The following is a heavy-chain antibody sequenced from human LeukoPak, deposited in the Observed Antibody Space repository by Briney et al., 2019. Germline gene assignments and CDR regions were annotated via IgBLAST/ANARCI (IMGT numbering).Heavy chain of an antibody. CDR1: GGSFSGYY. D-gene: IGHD4-17*01. J-gene: IGHJ4*02. CDR2: INHSGST. Sequence: SETLSLTCAVYGGSFSGYYWSWIRQPPGKGLEWIGEINHSGSTNYNPSLKSRVTISVDTSKNQFSLKLSSVTAAGTAVYYCAKAGDYGDYLGDWGQGTLVTVSS. CDR3: AKAGDYGDYLGD. V-gene: IGHV4-34*01.